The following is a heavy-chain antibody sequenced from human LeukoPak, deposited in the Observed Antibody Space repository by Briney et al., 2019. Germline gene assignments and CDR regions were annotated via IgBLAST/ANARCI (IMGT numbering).Heavy chain of an antibody. CDR1: GFTFSNYD. J-gene: IGHJ5*02. CDR2: ISGSGGST. V-gene: IGHV3-23*01. CDR3: ANRGYLPS. Sequence: PGGSLRLPRAASGFTFSNYDMNWVRQAPGKGLEWVSTISGSGGSTYYAESVKGRFTISRDNSRNTLYLQMNSLRAEDTAVYYCANRGYLPSWGQGTLVTVSS. D-gene: IGHD3-16*02.